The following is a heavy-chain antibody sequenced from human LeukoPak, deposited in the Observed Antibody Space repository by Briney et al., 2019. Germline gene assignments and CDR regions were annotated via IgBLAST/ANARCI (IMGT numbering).Heavy chain of an antibody. Sequence: SETLSLTCAGYGGSFSGYFWSWIRQPPGKGLEWIGEINHSGSSYYNPSLQSRVTISVDTSKNQFSLKLSSVTAADTAVYYCAREIVVVPAAIGGFDYWGQGTLVTVSS. CDR2: INHSGSS. V-gene: IGHV4-34*01. CDR3: AREIVVVPAAIGGFDY. J-gene: IGHJ4*02. CDR1: GGSFSGYF. D-gene: IGHD2-2*01.